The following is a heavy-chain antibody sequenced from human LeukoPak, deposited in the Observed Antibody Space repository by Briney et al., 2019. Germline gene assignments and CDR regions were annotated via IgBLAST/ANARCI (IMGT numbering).Heavy chain of an antibody. CDR3: ARGRDITIFGVVILYNWFDP. J-gene: IGHJ5*02. CDR1: GGSFSGYY. CDR2: INHSGST. D-gene: IGHD3-3*01. V-gene: IGHV4-34*01. Sequence: SETLSLTCAVYGGSFSGYYWSWIRQPPGKGLEWIGEINHSGSTNYNPSLKSRVTISVDTSKNQFSLKLSSMTAADTAVYYCARGRDITIFGVVILYNWFDPWGQGTLVTVSS.